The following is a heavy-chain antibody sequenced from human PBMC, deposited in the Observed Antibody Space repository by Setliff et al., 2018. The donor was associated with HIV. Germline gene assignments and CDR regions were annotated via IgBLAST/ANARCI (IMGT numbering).Heavy chain of an antibody. CDR2: IYTSGNT. CDR3: ARAISPQYYGSSGYYLA. D-gene: IGHD3-22*01. V-gene: IGHV4-61*02. J-gene: IGHJ5*02. Sequence: LSLTCTVSGGSISSDNYYWSWIRQPAGKGLGWIGRIYTSGNTKYNPSLKSRVTISVDTSKNQFSLKLNSVTAADTAVYYCARAISPQYYGSSGYYLAWGQGTLGTAPQ. CDR1: GGSISSDNYY.